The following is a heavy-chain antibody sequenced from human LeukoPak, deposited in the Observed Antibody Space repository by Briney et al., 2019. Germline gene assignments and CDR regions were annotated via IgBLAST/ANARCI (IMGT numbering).Heavy chain of an antibody. Sequence: TGGSLRLSCAASGFTSSSYAMRWVRQAPGKGLEWVAVISYDGTNKYYADSVKGRFTISRDNSKNTLYLQINSLRAEDTAMYYCARDLRGLNYFDYWGQGTLVTVSS. V-gene: IGHV3-30*04. D-gene: IGHD3-10*01. CDR2: ISYDGTNK. CDR3: ARDLRGLNYFDY. CDR1: GFTSSSYA. J-gene: IGHJ4*02.